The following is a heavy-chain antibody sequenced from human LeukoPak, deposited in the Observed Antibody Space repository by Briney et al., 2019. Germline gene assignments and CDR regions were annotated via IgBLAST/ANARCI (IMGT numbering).Heavy chain of an antibody. CDR2: IYYSGST. J-gene: IGHJ3*02. D-gene: IGHD3-22*01. V-gene: IGHV4-34*01. CDR1: GGSFSGYY. Sequence: SETLSLTCAVYGGSFSGYYWGWIRQPPGKGLEWIGSIYYSGSTYYNPSLKSRVTISVDTSKNQFSLKLSSVTAADTAVYYCAREVYYRRSGYLKAFGIWGQGTMVTVSS. CDR3: AREVYYRRSGYLKAFGI.